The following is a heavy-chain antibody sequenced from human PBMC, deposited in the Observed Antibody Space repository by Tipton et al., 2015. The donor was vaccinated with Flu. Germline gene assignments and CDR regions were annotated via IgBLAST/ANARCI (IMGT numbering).Heavy chain of an antibody. CDR1: GFTFSRYA. CDR2: IGGGGATT. V-gene: IGHV3-23*04. CDR3: ARVIPEFVAGLSY. Sequence: QLVQSGGGLVQPGGSLRLSCTASGFTFSRYAMSWVRQAPGKGLEWVSAIGGGGATTYFADSVKGRFTISRDNIRNTLYLQMNSLRAEDTAIYYCARVIPEFVAGLSYWGQGTLVSVSS. J-gene: IGHJ4*02. D-gene: IGHD6-19*01.